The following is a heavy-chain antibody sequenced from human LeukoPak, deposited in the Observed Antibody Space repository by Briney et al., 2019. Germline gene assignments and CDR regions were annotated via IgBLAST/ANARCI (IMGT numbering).Heavy chain of an antibody. CDR3: ARDLGLYDYGGNIDY. J-gene: IGHJ4*02. CDR1: GFTFSSYS. CDR2: ISGSSRTM. V-gene: IGHV3-48*04. Sequence: GGSLRLSCAASGFTFSSYSMHWIRQAPGKDLEWVSYISGSSRTMYYADSVKGRFTISRDNAKNSLYLQMNSLRAEDTAVYYCARDLGLYDYGGNIDYWGQGTLVTVSS. D-gene: IGHD4-23*01.